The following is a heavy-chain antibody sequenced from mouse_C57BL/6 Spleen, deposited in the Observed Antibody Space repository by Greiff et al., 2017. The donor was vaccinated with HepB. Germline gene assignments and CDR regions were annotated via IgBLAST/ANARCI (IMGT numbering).Heavy chain of an antibody. Sequence: QVQLQQSGAELVKPGASVKISCKASGYAFSSYWMNWVKQRPGKGLEWIGQIYPGDGDTNYNGKFKGKATLTADKSSSTAYMQLSNLTSEDSAVYFCARVEDYYGSSFDYWGQGTTLTVSS. J-gene: IGHJ2*01. CDR2: IYPGDGDT. CDR3: ARVEDYYGSSFDY. D-gene: IGHD1-1*01. CDR1: GYAFSSYW. V-gene: IGHV1-80*01.